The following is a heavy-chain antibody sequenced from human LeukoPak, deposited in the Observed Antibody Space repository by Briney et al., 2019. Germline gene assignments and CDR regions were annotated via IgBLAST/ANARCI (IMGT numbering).Heavy chain of an antibody. CDR2: IYPRDSDT. CDR3: AGSITVAGTVDY. J-gene: IGHJ4*02. D-gene: IGHD6-19*01. Sequence: GESLKISCKGSGYNFNTYWIGWVRQMPGKGLEWMGIIYPRDSDTRYSPSFQGQVTISADKSISTAYLQWSSLKASDTAMYYCAGSITVAGTVDYWGQGTLVTVSS. CDR1: GYNFNTYW. V-gene: IGHV5-51*01.